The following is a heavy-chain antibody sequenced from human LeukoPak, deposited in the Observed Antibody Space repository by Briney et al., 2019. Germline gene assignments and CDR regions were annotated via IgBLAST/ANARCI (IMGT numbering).Heavy chain of an antibody. J-gene: IGHJ6*02. CDR3: ARDDYGVYYYYYGMDV. Sequence: GGSLRLSCAASGFTFSSYSMNWVRQAPGKGLEWVSSISSSSYIYYADSVKGRFTISRDNAKNSLYLQMNSLRAEDTAVYYCARDDYGVYYYYYGMDVWGQGTTVTVSS. V-gene: IGHV3-21*01. CDR2: ISSSSYI. CDR1: GFTFSSYS. D-gene: IGHD4-17*01.